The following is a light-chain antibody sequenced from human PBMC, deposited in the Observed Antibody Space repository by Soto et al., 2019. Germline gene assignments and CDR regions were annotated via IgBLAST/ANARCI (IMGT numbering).Light chain of an antibody. Sequence: QAVVTQEPSLTVSPGGTVTLTCGSSTGAVTSGHYPYWFQQRPGHAPRTLIYDTTNRHSWTPARFSGSLLGGKAALTLSGAQPEDEAEYCCLLSYTDFRPGVFGGGTKLTVL. CDR3: LLSYTDFRPGV. CDR2: DTT. J-gene: IGLJ3*02. CDR1: TGAVTSGHY. V-gene: IGLV7-46*01.